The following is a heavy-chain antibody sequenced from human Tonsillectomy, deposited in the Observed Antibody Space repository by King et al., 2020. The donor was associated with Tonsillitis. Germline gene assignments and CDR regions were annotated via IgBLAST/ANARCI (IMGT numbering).Heavy chain of an antibody. Sequence: VQLVESGGGLVQPGESLRLSCAASGFTVSGSFMSWVRQAPGKGLEWVSLIQSGGSTYYADSVQGRFTITRDNSKNTVYLQMNSPTAEDTAVYYGARDPVGAIGWGMDVWGQGTTVIVSS. D-gene: IGHD1-26*01. J-gene: IGHJ6*02. CDR3: ARDPVGAIGWGMDV. CDR1: GFTVSGSF. V-gene: IGHV3-53*01. CDR2: IQSGGST.